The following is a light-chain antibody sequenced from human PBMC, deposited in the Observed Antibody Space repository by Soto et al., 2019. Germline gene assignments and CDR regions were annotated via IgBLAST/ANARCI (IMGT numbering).Light chain of an antibody. CDR1: SSDVGAYTS. CDR2: EVS. CDR3: SSYTSGNRDYV. J-gene: IGLJ1*01. Sequence: QSALTQPASVSGSPGQSITISCTGTSSDVGAYTSVSWYQQHPGKAPKLIIYEVSNRPPGVSTRFSGSKSASTASLTISGLQAEDEAHYYCSSYTSGNRDYVFATGTRSPS. V-gene: IGLV2-14*01.